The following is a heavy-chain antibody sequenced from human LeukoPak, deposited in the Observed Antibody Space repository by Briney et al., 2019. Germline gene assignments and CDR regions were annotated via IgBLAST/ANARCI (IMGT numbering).Heavy chain of an antibody. CDR1: GDSVSSNSAA. CDR3: ARDLSSSSWRGDDAFDI. Sequence: SQTLSLTCAISGDSVSSNSAAWNWIRQSPSRGLEWLGGTYYRSKWYNDYAVSVKSRITINPDTSKNQFSLQLNSVTPEDTAVYYCARDLSSSSWRGDDAFDIWGQGTMVTVSS. CDR2: TYYRSKWYN. D-gene: IGHD6-13*01. J-gene: IGHJ3*02. V-gene: IGHV6-1*01.